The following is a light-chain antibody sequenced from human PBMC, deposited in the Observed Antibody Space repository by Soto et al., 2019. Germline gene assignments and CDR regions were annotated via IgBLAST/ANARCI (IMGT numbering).Light chain of an antibody. V-gene: IGKV1-6*01. CDR3: QQRIYSLT. CDR2: AAS. J-gene: IGKJ4*01. Sequence: AIQMTQSPSSLSASVGDRVTITCRASQGITDDLGWYQQKPGKAPKLLIYAASSLQSGVPSRFSGSGSGTDFTLTISSLQPEDFAVYFCQQRIYSLTFGGGTKVDIK. CDR1: QGITDD.